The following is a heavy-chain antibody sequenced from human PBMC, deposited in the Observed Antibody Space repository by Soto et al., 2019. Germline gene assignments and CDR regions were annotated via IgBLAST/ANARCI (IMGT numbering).Heavy chain of an antibody. J-gene: IGHJ6*02. D-gene: IGHD5-18*01. Sequence: GESLKISCKGSGYSFTSYWIGWVRQMPGKGLEWMGIIYPGDSDTRYSPSFQGQVTISADKSISTAYLQWSSLKASDTAMYYCAGQDTAMATGYYYYGMDVWGQGTTVTVSS. CDR1: GYSFTSYW. CDR3: AGQDTAMATGYYYYGMDV. CDR2: IYPGDSDT. V-gene: IGHV5-51*01.